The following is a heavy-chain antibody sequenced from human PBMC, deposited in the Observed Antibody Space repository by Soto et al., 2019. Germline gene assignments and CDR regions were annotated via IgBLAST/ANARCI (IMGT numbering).Heavy chain of an antibody. CDR3: AKARCSTTDCYVPDS. CDR1: GFTFSDYY. Sequence: GGSLRLSCAASGFTFSDYYMGWIRQAPGKGLEWVSYISNSSSNTSYADTVKGRFIISRDNPMNTVYLQMSSLRAEDTARYFCAKARCSTTDCYVPDSWGQGTLVTVSS. D-gene: IGHD1-1*01. V-gene: IGHV3-11*05. CDR2: ISNSSSNT. J-gene: IGHJ5*01.